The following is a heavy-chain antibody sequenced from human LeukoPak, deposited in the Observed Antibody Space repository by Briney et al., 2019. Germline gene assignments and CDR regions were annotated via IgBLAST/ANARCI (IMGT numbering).Heavy chain of an antibody. CDR3: ANGGNSGSYFED. CDR1: AGSISNYY. Sequence: PSETLSLTCTVSAGSISNYYWSWVRQPAGKGLEWIGRIYTSGRTDYNPSLKSRVTMSVDTSKKQFSLMLSSVTAGDTAVYFCANGGNSGSYFEDWGQGTLVTVSS. V-gene: IGHV4-4*07. D-gene: IGHD1-26*01. J-gene: IGHJ4*02. CDR2: IYTSGRT.